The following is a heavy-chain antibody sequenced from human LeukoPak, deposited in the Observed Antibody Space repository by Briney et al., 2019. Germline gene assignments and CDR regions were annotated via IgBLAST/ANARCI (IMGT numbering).Heavy chain of an antibody. Sequence: PGRSLRLSCAASGFTFSSYGMHWVRQAPGKGLEWVAVISYGGSNKYYADSVKGRFTISRDNSKNTLYLQMNSLRAEDTAVYYCAKSTVLFRRGGYFDYWGQGTLVTVSS. CDR2: ISYGGSNK. V-gene: IGHV3-30*18. CDR3: AKSTVLFRRGGYFDY. D-gene: IGHD2-15*01. CDR1: GFTFSSYG. J-gene: IGHJ4*02.